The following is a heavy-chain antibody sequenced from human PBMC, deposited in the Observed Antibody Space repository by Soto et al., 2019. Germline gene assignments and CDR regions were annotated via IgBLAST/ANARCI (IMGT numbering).Heavy chain of an antibody. D-gene: IGHD1-26*01. Sequence: ASVKVSCKASGYTFTGYYMYWVRQAPGQGLEWMGWINPNSGGTNYAQKFQGRVTMTRDTSISTAYMELSRLRSDDTAVYYCASGRGSYPNIPPVDYWGEGTLVPVSS. CDR3: ASGRGSYPNIPPVDY. J-gene: IGHJ4*02. CDR1: GYTFTGYY. CDR2: INPNSGGT. V-gene: IGHV1-2*02.